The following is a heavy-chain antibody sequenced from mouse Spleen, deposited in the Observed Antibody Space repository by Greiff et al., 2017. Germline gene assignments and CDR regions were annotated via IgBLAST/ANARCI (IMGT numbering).Heavy chain of an antibody. D-gene: IGHD1-1*01. Sequence: EVKLVESGPGLVKPSQSLSLTCSVTGYSITSGYYWNWIRQFPGNKLEWMGYISYDGSNNYNPSLKNRISITRDTSKNQFFLKLNSVTTEDTATYYCARVDYYGSSYSAWFAYWGQGTLVTVSA. J-gene: IGHJ3*01. V-gene: IGHV3-6*01. CDR1: GYSITSGYY. CDR3: ARVDYYGSSYSAWFAY. CDR2: ISYDGSN.